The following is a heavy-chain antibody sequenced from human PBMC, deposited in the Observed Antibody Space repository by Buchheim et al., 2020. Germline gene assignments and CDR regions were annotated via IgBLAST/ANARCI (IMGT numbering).Heavy chain of an antibody. V-gene: IGHV3-30*04. CDR3: ARALYRLGYYYYGMDV. Sequence: QVQLVESGGGVVQPGRSLRLSCAASGFTFSSYAMHWVRQAPGKGLEWVAVISYDGSNKYYADSVKGRFTISRDNYKNTLYLQMHRLRAEDTAVYYCARALYRLGYYYYGMDVWGQETT. J-gene: IGHJ6*02. CDR2: ISYDGSNK. CDR1: GFTFSSYA. D-gene: IGHD1-26*01.